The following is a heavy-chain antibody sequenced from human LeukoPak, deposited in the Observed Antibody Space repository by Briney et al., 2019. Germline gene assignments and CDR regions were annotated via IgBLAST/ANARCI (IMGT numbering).Heavy chain of an antibody. CDR3: ARDLLYSGYDYVGPYFDY. CDR1: GYTFTSYD. J-gene: IGHJ4*02. D-gene: IGHD5-12*01. Sequence: GASVKVSCKASGYTFTSYDINWVRQATGQGLEWMGWMNPNSGNTGYAQKFQGRVTMTTDTSTSTAYMELRSLRSDDTAVYYCARDLLYSGYDYVGPYFDYWGQGTLVTVSS. CDR2: MNPNSGNT. V-gene: IGHV1-8*01.